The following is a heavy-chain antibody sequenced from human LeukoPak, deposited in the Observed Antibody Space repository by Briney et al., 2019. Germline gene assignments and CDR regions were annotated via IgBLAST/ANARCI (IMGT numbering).Heavy chain of an antibody. CDR2: IYYSGTT. J-gene: IGHJ4*02. CDR3: ARHNDYKLDY. Sequence: SDTLSLTCTVCGGSISSYSWSWIRKPPGEGLEWIGNIYYSGTTNFHPPLKRRVTISVDTSKSQFSLNLSPVTAADTAIYYCARHNDYKLDYWGEGTLVTVSS. CDR1: GGSISSYS. D-gene: IGHD4-11*01. V-gene: IGHV4-59*08.